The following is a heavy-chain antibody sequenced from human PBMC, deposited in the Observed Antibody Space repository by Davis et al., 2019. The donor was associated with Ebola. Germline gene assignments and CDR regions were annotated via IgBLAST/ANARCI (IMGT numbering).Heavy chain of an antibody. CDR1: GFTFSTSS. Sequence: GGSLRLSCAASGFTFSTSSMNWVRQAPGKGLEWVSAISGSGGSTYYADSVKGRFTIFRDNSKNTLYLQMNSLRPEDTAVYYCVKTRSNWWNDALEMWGRGTMVIVSS. J-gene: IGHJ3*02. D-gene: IGHD2-8*02. V-gene: IGHV3-23*01. CDR2: ISGSGGST. CDR3: VKTRSNWWNDALEM.